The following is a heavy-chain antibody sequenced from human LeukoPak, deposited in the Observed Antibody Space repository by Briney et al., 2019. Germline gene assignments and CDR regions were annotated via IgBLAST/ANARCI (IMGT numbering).Heavy chain of an antibody. V-gene: IGHV3-33*01. D-gene: IGHD6-13*01. CDR1: GFTFSSYG. CDR3: VRSSMAAAGPFDY. J-gene: IGHJ4*02. Sequence: GGSLRLSCAASGFTFSSYGMHWVRQAPGKGPEWVTVIWYDGSNKYYADSVKGRFTISRDNSKNTLYLQMNSLRAEDTAVYYCVRSSMAAAGPFDYWGQGILVTVSS. CDR2: IWYDGSNK.